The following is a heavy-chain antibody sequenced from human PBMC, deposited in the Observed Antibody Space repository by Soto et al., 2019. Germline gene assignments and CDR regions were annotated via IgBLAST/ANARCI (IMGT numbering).Heavy chain of an antibody. V-gene: IGHV1-69*02. J-gene: IGHJ4*02. CDR3: ARSPGSSSFDY. D-gene: IGHD6-6*01. CDR1: GGTFSSYT. Sequence: SVKVSCKASGGTFSSYTISWVRQAPGQGLEWMGRIIPILGIANYAQKFQGRVTITADKSTSTAYMELSSLRSEDTAVYYCARSPGSSSFDYWGQGTLVTSPQ. CDR2: IIPILGIA.